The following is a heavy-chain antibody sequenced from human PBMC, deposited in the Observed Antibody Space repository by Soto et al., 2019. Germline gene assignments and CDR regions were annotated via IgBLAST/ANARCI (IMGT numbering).Heavy chain of an antibody. Sequence: GGSLRLSCAASGSTFSSYAMSWVRQAPGKGLEWVSAISGSGGSTYYADSVKGRFAISRDNSKNTLYLQMNSLRAEDTAVYYCANYRGPVFYAYSMDVWGQGTMVTVSS. J-gene: IGHJ6*02. D-gene: IGHD1-26*01. V-gene: IGHV3-23*01. CDR3: ANYRGPVFYAYSMDV. CDR2: ISGSGGST. CDR1: GSTFSSYA.